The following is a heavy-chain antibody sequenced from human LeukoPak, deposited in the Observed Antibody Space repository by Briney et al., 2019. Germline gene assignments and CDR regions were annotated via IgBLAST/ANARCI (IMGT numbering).Heavy chain of an antibody. V-gene: IGHV1-3*01. CDR3: ARDQGQYSSSWNPRDYYYGMDV. J-gene: IGHJ6*04. CDR2: INAGNGNT. CDR1: GYTFTSYA. Sequence: ASVKVSCKASGYTFTSYAMHWARQAPGQRLEWMGWINAGNGNTKYSQKFQGRVTITRDTSASTAYMELSSLRSEDTAVYYCARDQGQYSSSWNPRDYYYGMDVWGKGTTVTVSS. D-gene: IGHD6-13*01.